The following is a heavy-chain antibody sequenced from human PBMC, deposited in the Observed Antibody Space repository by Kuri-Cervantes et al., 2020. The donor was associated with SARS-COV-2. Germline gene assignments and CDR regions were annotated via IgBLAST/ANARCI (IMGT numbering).Heavy chain of an antibody. CDR3: ARGIVVPATTRWNWFDP. J-gene: IGHJ5*02. D-gene: IGHD2-2*01. CDR1: GGTFSSYA. Sequence: SVKVSCKASGGTFSSYAISWVRQAPGQGLEWMGGIIPIFGTANYAQKFQGRVTITADESTSTAYMELSSLRSEDTAVYYCARGIVVPATTRWNWFDPWGQGTLVTDSS. V-gene: IGHV1-69*13. CDR2: IIPIFGTA.